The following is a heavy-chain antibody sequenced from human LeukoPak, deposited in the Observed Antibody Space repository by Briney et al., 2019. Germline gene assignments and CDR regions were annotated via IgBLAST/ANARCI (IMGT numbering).Heavy chain of an antibody. Sequence: GGSLRLSCAASGFTFSSYGMHWVRQAPGKGLEWVAFIRYDGNSEFYVDSVKGRFTISRDNSKNTLYLQMNSLRAEDTAVYYCAKGGDGYNYGSYFDYWGQGTLVTVSS. J-gene: IGHJ4*02. D-gene: IGHD5-24*01. CDR2: IRYDGNSE. CDR3: AKGGDGYNYGSYFDY. CDR1: GFTFSSYG. V-gene: IGHV3-30*02.